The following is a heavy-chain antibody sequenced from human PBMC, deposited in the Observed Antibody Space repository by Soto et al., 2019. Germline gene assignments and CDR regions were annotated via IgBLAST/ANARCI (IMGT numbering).Heavy chain of an antibody. CDR3: ATGRGYNDLDAFDI. J-gene: IGHJ3*02. CDR1: GYTFTDYY. CDR2: VDPEDGET. Sequence: EVQLVQSGAEVKKPGATVKISCKVSGYTFTDYYMHWVQQAPGTGLEWMGLVDPEDGETTYAEKFQGRVTITADTSTDTAYMELSSPGSEDTAVYYCATGRGYNDLDAFDIWGQGTMVTVSS. V-gene: IGHV1-69-2*01. D-gene: IGHD5-12*01.